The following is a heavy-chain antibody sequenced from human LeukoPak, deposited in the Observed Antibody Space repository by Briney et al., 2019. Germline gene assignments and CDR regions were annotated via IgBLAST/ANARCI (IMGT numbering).Heavy chain of an antibody. V-gene: IGHV1-2*02. CDR3: ARDINFVPDF. CDR1: GYTFTGYY. Sequence: ASVKVSCKASGYTFTGYYMHWVRQDPGQGLEWMGWINPNSGGTNYAQTFQGRVTLTTDTSTTTVYMELRSLRSDDTAVYYCARDINFVPDFWGQGTLVTVCS. D-gene: IGHD3-9*01. CDR2: INPNSGGT. J-gene: IGHJ4*02.